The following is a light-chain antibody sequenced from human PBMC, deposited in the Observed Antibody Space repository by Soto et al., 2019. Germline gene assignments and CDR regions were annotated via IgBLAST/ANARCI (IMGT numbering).Light chain of an antibody. CDR2: AAS. J-gene: IGKJ5*01. CDR1: ESIARH. CDR3: QQTYSTLSIT. Sequence: DIQMTQSPSSLSASVGDRVTITCRASESIARHLNWYQQKPGKAPKLLIYAASSLQNGVPSRFRGVGSGTDLTLTISNLQPEDFATYSCQQTYSTLSITFGQGTRLEIK. V-gene: IGKV1-39*01.